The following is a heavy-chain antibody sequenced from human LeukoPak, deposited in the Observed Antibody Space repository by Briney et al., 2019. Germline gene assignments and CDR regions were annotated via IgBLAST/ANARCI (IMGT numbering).Heavy chain of an antibody. D-gene: IGHD7-27*01. CDR1: GVSINYYY. J-gene: IGHJ4*02. CDR3: ARETPGAGHFDY. Sequence: KSSETLSLTCTVSGVSINYYYWMWIRQPPGKGLEWIGYIYYSGGTHYNPSLESRVTMLVDTSKNQFSLKLTAVTAADTAVYYCARETPGAGHFDYWGQGSLVTVSS. CDR2: IYYSGGT. V-gene: IGHV4-59*01.